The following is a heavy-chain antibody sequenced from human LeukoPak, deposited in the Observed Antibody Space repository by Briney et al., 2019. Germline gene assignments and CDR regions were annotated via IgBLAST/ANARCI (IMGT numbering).Heavy chain of an antibody. CDR2: ISGSGGST. D-gene: IGHD3-22*01. Sequence: TGGSLRLSCAASGFTFSSYAMSWVRQAPGKGLEWVSAISGSGGSTYYADSVKGRFTISRDNSKNTLYLQMNSLRAEDTAVYYCARGVSSGYPVKDWGQGTLVTVSS. CDR1: GFTFSSYA. V-gene: IGHV3-23*01. CDR3: ARGVSSGYPVKD. J-gene: IGHJ4*02.